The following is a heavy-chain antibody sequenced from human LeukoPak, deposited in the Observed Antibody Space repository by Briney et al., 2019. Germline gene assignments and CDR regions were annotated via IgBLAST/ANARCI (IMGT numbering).Heavy chain of an antibody. Sequence: ASVKVSCKASGYTFTGYYMHWVRQAPGQGLEWMGWINPNSGGTNYAQKSQGRVTMTRDTSISTACMELSRLRSDDTAVYYCARASSKKVVPAAALTWWGQGTLVTVSS. J-gene: IGHJ4*02. V-gene: IGHV1-2*02. CDR3: ARASSKKVVPAAALTW. CDR1: GYTFTGYY. CDR2: INPNSGGT. D-gene: IGHD2-2*01.